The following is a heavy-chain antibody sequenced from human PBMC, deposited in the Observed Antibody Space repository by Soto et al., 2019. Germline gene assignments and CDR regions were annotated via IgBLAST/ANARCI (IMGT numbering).Heavy chain of an antibody. J-gene: IGHJ6*02. Sequence: GGSLRLSCAASGLTVSGGYMTWVRQAPGMGLQWVSVIYSDGSTYYADSVKGRFSISRDIAKNMLYLQMNSLRAEDTAVYYCARERVVLVRASVRVWDEYQYYGLDVWGQGTTVTVSS. V-gene: IGHV3-53*01. CDR1: GLTVSGGY. D-gene: IGHD3-16*01. CDR3: ARERVVLVRASVRVWDEYQYYGLDV. CDR2: IYSDGST.